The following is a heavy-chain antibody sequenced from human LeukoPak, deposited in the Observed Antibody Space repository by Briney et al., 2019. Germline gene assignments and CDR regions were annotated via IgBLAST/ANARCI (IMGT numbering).Heavy chain of an antibody. D-gene: IGHD3-3*01. V-gene: IGHV4-59*08. Sequence: SETLSLTCTVSGGSNYWSWIRQPPGKGLEWIGYIHYSGSPNYNPSLKSRVTISIDTSNNQFSLKLNSVTAADTAVYYCASYDFGYFDYWGQGTLVTVSS. CDR2: IHYSGSP. CDR3: ASYDFGYFDY. J-gene: IGHJ4*02. CDR1: GGSNY.